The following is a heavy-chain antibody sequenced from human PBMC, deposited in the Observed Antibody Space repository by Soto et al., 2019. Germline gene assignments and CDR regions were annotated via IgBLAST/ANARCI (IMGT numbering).Heavy chain of an antibody. J-gene: IGHJ6*02. Sequence: QVQLVESGGGVVQPGRSLRLSCAASGFTFSSYAMHWVRQAPGKGLEWVAVISYDGSNKYYADSVKGRFTISRDNSKNTLYLQMNSLRAEDTAVYYCARDKFYYYYGMDVWGQGTTVTVSS. CDR3: ARDKFYYYYGMDV. CDR2: ISYDGSNK. CDR1: GFTFSSYA. V-gene: IGHV3-30-3*01.